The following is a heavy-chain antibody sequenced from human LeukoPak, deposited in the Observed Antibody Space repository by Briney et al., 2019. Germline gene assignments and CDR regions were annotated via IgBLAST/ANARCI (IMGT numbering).Heavy chain of an antibody. Sequence: GGSLRLSCAASGFTFSSYEMNWVRQAPGKGLEWVSYISSSGSTIYYADSVKGRFTISRDNAKNSLYLQMSSLRAEDTAVYYCARVGGYNSYFDYWGQGSLVTVSS. CDR2: ISSSGSTI. V-gene: IGHV3-48*03. D-gene: IGHD5-24*01. J-gene: IGHJ4*02. CDR1: GFTFSSYE. CDR3: ARVGGYNSYFDY.